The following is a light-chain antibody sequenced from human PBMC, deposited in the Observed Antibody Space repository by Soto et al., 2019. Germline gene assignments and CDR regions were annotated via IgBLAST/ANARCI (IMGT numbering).Light chain of an antibody. CDR2: EVS. CDR3: SSYAGDNSWV. CDR1: SSDVGRYKY. Sequence: QSALTQPPSASGSPGQSVTISCTGTSSDVGRYKYVSWYQQYPGNAPKLVIYEVSKRPSGVPDRFSGSKSDNTASLTVSGLQAEDEADYYCSSYAGDNSWVFGGGTKVTVL. V-gene: IGLV2-8*01. J-gene: IGLJ3*02.